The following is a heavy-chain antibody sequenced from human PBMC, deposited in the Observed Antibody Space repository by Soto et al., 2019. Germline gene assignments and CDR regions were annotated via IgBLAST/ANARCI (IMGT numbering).Heavy chain of an antibody. CDR3: ARLGDYGSGSY. V-gene: IGHV3-48*04. Sequence: EVHLVESGGDLVQPGGSLRLSCAASGFSFSSFSMNWVRQAPGKGLGWVSYISGSGTTTYYADSVKGRFTISRDNATNSLYLQMNSLQAEDTAVYYCARLGDYGSGSYWGQGTLVTVSS. CDR1: GFSFSSFS. D-gene: IGHD3-10*01. CDR2: ISGSGTTT. J-gene: IGHJ4*02.